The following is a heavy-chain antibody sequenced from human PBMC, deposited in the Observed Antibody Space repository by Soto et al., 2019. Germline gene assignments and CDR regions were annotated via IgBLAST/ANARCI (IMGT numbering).Heavy chain of an antibody. CDR3: ARDPAVYDFWSGYFHGPYYFDY. CDR1: GFTFSSYS. Sequence: GGSLILSCAASGFTFSSYSMNWVRQAPGKGLEWVSSISSSSSYIYYADSVKGRFTISRDNAKNSLYLQMNSLRAEDTAVYYCARDPAVYDFWSGYFHGPYYFDYWGQGTLVTVSS. J-gene: IGHJ4*02. D-gene: IGHD3-3*01. CDR2: ISSSSSYI. V-gene: IGHV3-21*01.